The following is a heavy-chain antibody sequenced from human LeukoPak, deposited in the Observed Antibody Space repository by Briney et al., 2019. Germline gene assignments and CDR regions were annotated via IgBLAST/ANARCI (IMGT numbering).Heavy chain of an antibody. CDR2: IKQDGSEK. D-gene: IGHD6-13*01. Sequence: GGSLRLSCAASGFTFTTYWMSWVRQPPGRGLEWVAYIKQDGSEKNYVDSVKGRLTISRDNAKNSLYLQMNSLRAKDTAVYYCTRDLSSSWYMGIWFDPWGQGTLVTVSS. J-gene: IGHJ5*02. CDR3: TRDLSSSWYMGIWFDP. V-gene: IGHV3-7*03. CDR1: GFTFTTYW.